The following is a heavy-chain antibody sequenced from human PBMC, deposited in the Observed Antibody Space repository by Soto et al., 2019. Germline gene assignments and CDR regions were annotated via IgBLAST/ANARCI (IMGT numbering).Heavy chain of an antibody. V-gene: IGHV3-48*01. J-gene: IGHJ4*02. CDR1: GFTFTSYS. CDR3: ARGGDYLFDY. CDR2: IRGTT. D-gene: IGHD4-17*01. Sequence: GGSLRLSCAASGFTFTSYSMNWVRQAPGKGLEWVSYIRGTTHYADSVKGRFTISRDNARSSLYLQMNSLRADDTAVYYCARGGDYLFDYWGQGTLVTVSS.